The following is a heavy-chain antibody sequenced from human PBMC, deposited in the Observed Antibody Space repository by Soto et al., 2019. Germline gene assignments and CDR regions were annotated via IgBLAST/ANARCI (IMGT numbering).Heavy chain of an antibody. Sequence: SVKVSCKASGGTLSSYRFNWVRQARGQGLEWLGGIVPIYRTADYAQKFQGRVTITADESTRTVYLELSSLKSQDTALYYCARDSGAKLSSSWGQGTLVTVSS. V-gene: IGHV1-69*13. CDR1: GGTLSSYR. CDR2: IVPIYRTA. D-gene: IGHD6-13*01. CDR3: ARDSGAKLSSS. J-gene: IGHJ4*02.